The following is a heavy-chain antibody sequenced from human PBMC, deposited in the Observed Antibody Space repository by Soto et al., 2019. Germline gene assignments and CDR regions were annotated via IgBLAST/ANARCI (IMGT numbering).Heavy chain of an antibody. CDR1: GGTFSSYA. Sequence: SVKVSCKASGGTFSSYAMSWVRQAPGKGLEWMGGIIPIFGTANYAQKFQGRVTITADKSTSTAYMELSSLRSEDTAVYYCARSPVGVVIMMGWFDPWGQGTLVTVSS. J-gene: IGHJ5*02. D-gene: IGHD3-3*01. CDR2: IIPIFGTA. V-gene: IGHV1-69*06. CDR3: ARSPVGVVIMMGWFDP.